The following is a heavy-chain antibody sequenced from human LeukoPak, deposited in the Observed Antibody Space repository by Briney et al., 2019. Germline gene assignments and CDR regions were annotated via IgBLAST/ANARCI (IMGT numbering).Heavy chain of an antibody. D-gene: IGHD3-10*01. J-gene: IGHJ4*02. CDR2: INPSGGTT. V-gene: IGHV1-46*01. CDR1: GYTFTSYY. CDR3: ARGDYYASGSYLPFHY. Sequence: ASVKVSCKASGYTFTSYYIHWVRQAPGQGLEWMGIINPSGGTTSNAQKFQGTATMTRDTSTSTVYMELSSLRSEDTAVYYCARGDYYASGSYLPFHYWGQGTLVTVSS.